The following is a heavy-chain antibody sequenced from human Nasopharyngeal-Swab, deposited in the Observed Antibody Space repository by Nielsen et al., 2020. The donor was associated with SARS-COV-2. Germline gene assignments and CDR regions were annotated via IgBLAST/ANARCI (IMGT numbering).Heavy chain of an antibody. CDR3: AKDWAVTYNWFDP. V-gene: IGHV3-9*01. CDR1: GFTFDDYA. CDR2: ISWNSGSI. Sequence: SLKISCAASGFTFDDYAMHWVRQAPGKGLEWVSGISWNSGSIGYADSVKGRFTISRDNAKNSLYLQMNSLRAEDTALYYCAKDWAVTYNWFDPWGQGTLVTASS. D-gene: IGHD4-11*01. J-gene: IGHJ5*02.